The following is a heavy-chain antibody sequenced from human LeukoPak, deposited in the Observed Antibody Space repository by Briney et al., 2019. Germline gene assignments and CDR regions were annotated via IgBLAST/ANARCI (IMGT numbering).Heavy chain of an antibody. V-gene: IGHV3-7*01. CDR1: GFTFSIYW. J-gene: IGHJ4*02. CDR3: ATDRDNSDWQKRFDS. D-gene: IGHD2-21*02. Sequence: GGSLRLSCAASGFTFSIYWMNWYRQAPGKGLEWMGNINQDVSEINYVDSVRGRFTISRDNAKNSLHLQMNSLRAEDTAVYHCATDRDNSDWQKRFDSWGQGTLVTVSS. CDR2: INQDVSEI.